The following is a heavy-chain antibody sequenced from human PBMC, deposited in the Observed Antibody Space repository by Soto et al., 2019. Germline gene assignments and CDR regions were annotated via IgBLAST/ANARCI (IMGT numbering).Heavy chain of an antibody. CDR2: IIPIFGTA. CDR3: AIGTLVRGVIFPQSDY. Sequence: SVKVSCKASGGTFSSYAISWVRQAPGQGLEWMGGIIPIFGTANYAQKFQGRVTITADESTSTAYMELSSLRSEDTAVYYCAIGTLVRGVIFPQSDYWGQGTLVTVSS. CDR1: GGTFSSYA. D-gene: IGHD3-10*01. V-gene: IGHV1-69*13. J-gene: IGHJ4*02.